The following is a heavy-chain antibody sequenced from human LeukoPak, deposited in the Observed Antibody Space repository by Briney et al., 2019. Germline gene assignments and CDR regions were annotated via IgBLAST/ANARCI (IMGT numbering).Heavy chain of an antibody. CDR1: GYSFTSYW. V-gene: IGHV5-51*01. CDR3: ARQGAVAGYYYYGMDV. Sequence: GESLKISCKGSGYSFTSYWIGWVRQMPGKGLEWMGIIYPGDSDTRYSPSFQGQVTISADKSISTAYLQWSSLKASDTAMYYCARQGAVAGYYYYGMDVWGQGTTATVSS. J-gene: IGHJ6*02. D-gene: IGHD6-19*01. CDR2: IYPGDSDT.